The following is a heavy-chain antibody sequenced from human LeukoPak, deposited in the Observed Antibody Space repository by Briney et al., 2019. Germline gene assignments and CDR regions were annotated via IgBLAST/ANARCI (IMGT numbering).Heavy chain of an antibody. D-gene: IGHD3-9*01. CDR2: ISSSSSHT. V-gene: IGHV3-11*06. CDR3: AREGILTANDAFDI. CDR1: GFTFSDYY. Sequence: GGSLRLSCAASGFTFSDYYMSWIRQAPGKGLEWVSYISSSSSHTNYADSVKGRFTISRDNAKNSLYLQMNSLRAEDTAVYYCAREGILTANDAFDIWGQGTMVTVSS. J-gene: IGHJ3*02.